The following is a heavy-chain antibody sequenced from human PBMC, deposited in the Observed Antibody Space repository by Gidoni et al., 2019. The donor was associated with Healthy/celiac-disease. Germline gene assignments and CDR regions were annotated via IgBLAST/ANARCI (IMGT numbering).Heavy chain of an antibody. D-gene: IGHD6-13*01. CDR1: GFTFSSYG. Sequence: QVQLVESGGGVVQPGRSLRLSCAASGFTFSSYGMHWVRQAPGKGLEWVAVIWYDGSNKYYADSVKGRFTISRDNSKNTLYLQMNSLRAEDTAVYYCARDRFYSSSWYLSYYFDYWGQGTLVTVSS. CDR3: ARDRFYSSSWYLSYYFDY. CDR2: IWYDGSNK. J-gene: IGHJ4*02. V-gene: IGHV3-33*01.